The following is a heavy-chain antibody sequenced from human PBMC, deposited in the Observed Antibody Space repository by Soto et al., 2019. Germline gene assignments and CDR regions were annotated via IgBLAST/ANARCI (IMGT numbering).Heavy chain of an antibody. V-gene: IGHV1-46*01. Sequence: ASVKVSCKASGYTFTSYYMHWVRQAPGQGLEWMGIINPSGGSTSYAQKFQGRVTMTRDTSTSTVYMELSSLRSEDTAVYYCARGNNYYDSSGYYPFDYWGQGTLVTVSS. CDR2: INPSGGST. D-gene: IGHD3-22*01. CDR3: ARGNNYYDSSGYYPFDY. CDR1: GYTFTSYY. J-gene: IGHJ4*02.